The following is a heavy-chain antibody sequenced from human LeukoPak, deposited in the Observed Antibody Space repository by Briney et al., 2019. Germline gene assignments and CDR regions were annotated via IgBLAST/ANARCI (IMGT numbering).Heavy chain of an antibody. CDR2: IYTSGST. V-gene: IGHV4-4*07. CDR1: GGSVTTYY. CDR3: ARVYGSRAFDI. J-gene: IGHJ3*02. Sequence: PSETLSLTCTVSGGSVTTYYWSWIRHPAGKGLEWIGRIYTSGSTNYNPSLESRVTSSADTSKNQFSLKMSSVTAADTAVYYCARVYGSRAFDIWGQGTLVTVSS. D-gene: IGHD3-10*01.